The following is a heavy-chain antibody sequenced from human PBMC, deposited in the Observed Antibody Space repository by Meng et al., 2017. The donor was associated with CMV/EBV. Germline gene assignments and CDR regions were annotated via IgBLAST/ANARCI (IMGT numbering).Heavy chain of an antibody. Sequence: GESLKISCAASGFTVSSHYVNWVRQAPGKGLEWVSSISSSSSYIYYADSVKGRFTISRDNAKNSLYLQMNSLRAEDTAVYYCGFSSWYKGPSGYWGQGTLVTVSS. CDR1: GFTVSSHY. V-gene: IGHV3-21*01. D-gene: IGHD6-13*01. J-gene: IGHJ4*02. CDR2: ISSSSSYI. CDR3: GFSSWYKGPSGY.